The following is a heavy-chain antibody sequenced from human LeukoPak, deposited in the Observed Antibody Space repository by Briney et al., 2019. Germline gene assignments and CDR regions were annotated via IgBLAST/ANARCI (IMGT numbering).Heavy chain of an antibody. J-gene: IGHJ6*03. Sequence: SETLSLTCAVSGGAISSTNWWSWVRQSPEKGLEWIGEIFHGGSTNYNPSLKSRVTISVDTSKNQFSLKLCSVTAADTAVYYCARVLRYCSGGNCYSGGLGYMDVWGKGTTVTISS. D-gene: IGHD2-15*01. CDR3: ARVLRYCSGGNCYSGGLGYMDV. CDR1: GGAISSTNW. V-gene: IGHV4-4*02. CDR2: IFHGGST.